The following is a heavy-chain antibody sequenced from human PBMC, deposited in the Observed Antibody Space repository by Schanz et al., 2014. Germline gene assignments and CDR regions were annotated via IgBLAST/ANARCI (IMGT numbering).Heavy chain of an antibody. D-gene: IGHD6-13*01. J-gene: IGHJ4*02. CDR3: ARDSGSSSWYSSDY. Sequence: VHLVESGGSLVQPGGSLRLSCVASGFTFSDYYMSWIRQAPGKGLEWVSYISNSGTTIYYADSVKGRFTISRDNAKNALYRQMNSQRAEDTALYYCARDSGSSSWYSSDYWGKGTLVTVSS. CDR2: ISNSGTTI. V-gene: IGHV3-11*01. CDR1: GFTFSDYY.